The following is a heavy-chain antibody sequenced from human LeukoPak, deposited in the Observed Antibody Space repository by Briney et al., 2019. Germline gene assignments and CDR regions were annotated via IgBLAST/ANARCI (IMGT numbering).Heavy chain of an antibody. D-gene: IGHD3-22*01. CDR3: ARSNYYDSSDHLTQYFQH. V-gene: IGHV3-48*03. Sequence: GGSLRLSCAASGFTFSSYEMNWVRQAPGKGLEWVSYISSSGGTIYYADSVKGRFTISRDNAKNSLYLQMDSLRAEDTAVYYCARSNYYDSSDHLTQYFQHWGQGTLVTVSS. J-gene: IGHJ1*01. CDR1: GFTFSSYE. CDR2: ISSSGGTI.